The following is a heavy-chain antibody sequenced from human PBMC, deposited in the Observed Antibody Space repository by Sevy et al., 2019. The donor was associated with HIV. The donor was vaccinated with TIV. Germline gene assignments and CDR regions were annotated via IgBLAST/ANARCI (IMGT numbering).Heavy chain of an antibody. CDR2: IKQDGSEK. CDR3: ARAATHYYYYMDV. J-gene: IGHJ6*03. CDR1: GFTFSSYW. D-gene: IGHD6-13*01. V-gene: IGHV3-7*01. Sequence: GGSLRLSCAASGFTFSSYWMSWVRQAPGKGLEWVANIKQDGSEKYYVDSVKGRFTISRDNAKNSLYLQMNSLRAEDTAVYYCARAATHYYYYMDVWGKGTTATVSS.